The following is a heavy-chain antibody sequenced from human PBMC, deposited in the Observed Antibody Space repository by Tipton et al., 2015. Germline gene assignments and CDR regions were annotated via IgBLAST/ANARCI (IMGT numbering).Heavy chain of an antibody. J-gene: IGHJ4*02. Sequence: AVSGFSFEDYAIHWVRQVPGKGLEWVSGISGSGNSEYYADSVKGRFTISRDKSKNTLYLQMNSLRAEDTAVYYCARSGGYGWDHWGQGTLVTVSS. V-gene: IGHV3-23*01. CDR1: GFSFEDYA. D-gene: IGHD5-18*01. CDR2: ISGSGNSE. CDR3: ARSGGYGWDH.